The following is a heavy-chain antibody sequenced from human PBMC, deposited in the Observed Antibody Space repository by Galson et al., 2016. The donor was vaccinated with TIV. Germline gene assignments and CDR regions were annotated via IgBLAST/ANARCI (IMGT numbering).Heavy chain of an antibody. V-gene: IGHV3-66*02. CDR1: GLSVSINY. CDR2: ISAGGNT. J-gene: IGHJ6*02. CDR3: ARDRVVDATYYYYYYGMDV. D-gene: IGHD2-15*01. Sequence: SLRLSCAASGLSVSINYMAWVRQAPGKGLEWVSLISAGGNTYYPDSVKGRFTISRDNSKNTLYLQMNSLGVEDTAVYYCARDRVVDATYYYYYYGMDVWGQGTAVIVSS.